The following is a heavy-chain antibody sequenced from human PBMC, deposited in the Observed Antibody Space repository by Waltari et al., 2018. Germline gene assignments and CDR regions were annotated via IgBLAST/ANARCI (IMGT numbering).Heavy chain of an antibody. Sequence: EVQLVESGGGLVQPGRSLRLSCAASGFSFEDYAVHWVRQAPGKGLGGVSGINWESSDTAYADSVKGRVTIARDNAKNSLYLQMNSLRTEDTAFYYCAKDLYSGSDNRIFDFWGQGTLVTVSS. CDR1: GFSFEDYA. J-gene: IGHJ4*02. V-gene: IGHV3-9*01. D-gene: IGHD1-26*01. CDR3: AKDLYSGSDNRIFDF. CDR2: INWESSDT.